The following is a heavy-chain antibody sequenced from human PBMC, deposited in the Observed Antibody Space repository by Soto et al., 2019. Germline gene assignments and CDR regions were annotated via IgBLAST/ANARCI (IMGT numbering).Heavy chain of an antibody. V-gene: IGHV6-1*01. Sequence: SQTRSLTGSMSGDGVSSNSAAWDWIRKSPSKGLEWLGRTYYRSKWYNDYAVSVKSRITINPDTSKNQFSLQLNSVTPEDTAVYFCARTLSSSAENWFDPWGQGTLVTVSS. CDR3: ARTLSSSAENWFDP. D-gene: IGHD6-6*01. J-gene: IGHJ5*02. CDR2: TYYRSKWYN. CDR1: GDGVSSNSAA.